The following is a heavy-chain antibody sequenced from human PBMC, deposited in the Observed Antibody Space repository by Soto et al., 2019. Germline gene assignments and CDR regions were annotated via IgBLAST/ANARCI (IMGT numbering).Heavy chain of an antibody. CDR1: GASISSGDYY. Sequence: PSETLSLTCNVSGASISSGDYYWSWIRQPPGEGLEWIGYIYFSESTSYNPSLKSRVTISGDKSKNQFSLRVTSVTAADTAVYYCGIGDMITFRGITGPNDAFDRWVHGKLVT. D-gene: IGHD3-16*01. CDR2: IYFSEST. V-gene: IGHV4-30-4*01. J-gene: IGHJ3*01. CDR3: GIGDMITFRGITGPNDAFDR.